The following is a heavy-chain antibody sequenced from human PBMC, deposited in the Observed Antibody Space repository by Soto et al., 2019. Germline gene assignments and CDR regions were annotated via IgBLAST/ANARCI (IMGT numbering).Heavy chain of an antibody. J-gene: IGHJ3*01. CDR2: LYDVDGS. Sequence: DVQLVESGGGLIQPGESLRLSCAAFGLTISGKKYVAWVRQAPGKGLEWVSGLYDVDGSFYADSVRGRFTTSSDSSKTTVYLQQNDLRPDDTAVYYCATWHEREHAYDVWGQGTTVNVSS. V-gene: IGHV3-53*01. D-gene: IGHD1-1*01. CDR3: ATWHEREHAYDV. CDR1: GLTISGKKY.